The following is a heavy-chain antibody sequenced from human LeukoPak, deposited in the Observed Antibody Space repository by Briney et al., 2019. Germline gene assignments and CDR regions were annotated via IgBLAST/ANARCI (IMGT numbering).Heavy chain of an antibody. CDR1: GFTFSSYG. V-gene: IGHV3-33*06. CDR2: KWYDGSNK. J-gene: IGHJ4*02. D-gene: IGHD6-19*01. Sequence: PGGTLRLSCAASGFTFSSYGMHWVREAPGKGLEWVAVKWYDGSNKYYADSVKGRFTISRDNSKNTLYLHLTSLRAEDTAGFYCAKDYGISVAGHDYWGQGAMVTVSS. CDR3: AKDYGISVAGHDY.